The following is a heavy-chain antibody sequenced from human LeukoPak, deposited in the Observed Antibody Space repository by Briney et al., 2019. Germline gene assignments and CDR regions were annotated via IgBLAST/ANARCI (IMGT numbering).Heavy chain of an antibody. V-gene: IGHV3-66*01. Sequence: PGGSLRLSCAASGFTVSSNYLSWVRQAPGKGLGWVSFIDSGGSTYYADSVKGRFTISRDNSKNTLYLQMNSLRAEDTAVYYCARASWISTADAVCWGQGTQVTVSS. CDR1: GFTVSSNY. CDR3: ARASWISTADAVC. D-gene: IGHD2-2*03. CDR2: IDSGGST. J-gene: IGHJ4*02.